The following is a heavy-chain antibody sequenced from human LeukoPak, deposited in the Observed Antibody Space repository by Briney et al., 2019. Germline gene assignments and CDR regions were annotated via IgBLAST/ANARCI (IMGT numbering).Heavy chain of an antibody. Sequence: PSETLSLTCTVSGGSISSGDYYWSWIRQPPGKGLEWIGSIYYSGSTYYNSSLKSRVTISVDTSKNQFSLKLSSVTAADTAVYYCARVIALYGGKGNWFDPWGQGTLVAVSS. D-gene: IGHD4-23*01. CDR3: ARVIALYGGKGNWFDP. CDR2: IYYSGST. J-gene: IGHJ5*02. V-gene: IGHV4-39*07. CDR1: GGSISSGDYY.